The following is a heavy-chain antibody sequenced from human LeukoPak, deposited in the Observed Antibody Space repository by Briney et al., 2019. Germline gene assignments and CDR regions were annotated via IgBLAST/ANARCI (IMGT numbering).Heavy chain of an antibody. Sequence: KSSETLSLTCTVSGVSISNYYWSWIRQPPGKGLEWIGYIYYSGSTNYNPSLKSRVTISVDTSKNQFSLKLGSVTAADTAVYYCATSMHGYCSGGSCYGAFDIWGQGTMVTVSS. J-gene: IGHJ3*02. CDR2: IYYSGST. D-gene: IGHD2-15*01. CDR1: GVSISNYY. CDR3: ATSMHGYCSGGSCYGAFDI. V-gene: IGHV4-59*01.